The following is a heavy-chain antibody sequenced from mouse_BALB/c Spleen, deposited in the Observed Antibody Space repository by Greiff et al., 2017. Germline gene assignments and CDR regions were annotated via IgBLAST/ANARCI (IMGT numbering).Heavy chain of an antibody. CDR2: ISYDGSN. CDR3: ARGSYYGNYVHFDY. Sequence: ESGPGLVKPSQSLSLTCSVTGYSITSGYYWNWIRQFPGNKLEWMGYISYDGSNNYNPSLKNRISITRDTSKNQFFLKLNSVTTEDTATYYCARGSYYGNYVHFDYWGQGTTLTVSS. V-gene: IGHV3-6*02. J-gene: IGHJ2*01. D-gene: IGHD2-1*01. CDR1: GYSITSGYY.